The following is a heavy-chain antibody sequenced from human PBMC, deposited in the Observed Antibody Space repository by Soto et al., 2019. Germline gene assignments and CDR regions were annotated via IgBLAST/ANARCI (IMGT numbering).Heavy chain of an antibody. Sequence: VASVKVSCKASGGTFSSYAISWVRQAPGQGLEWMGGIIPIFGTANYAQKFQGRVTITADESTSTAYMELSSLRSEDTAVYYCARDYHPGDAFDIWGQGTMVTVSS. J-gene: IGHJ3*02. D-gene: IGHD2-2*01. V-gene: IGHV1-69*13. CDR2: IIPIFGTA. CDR3: ARDYHPGDAFDI. CDR1: GGTFSSYA.